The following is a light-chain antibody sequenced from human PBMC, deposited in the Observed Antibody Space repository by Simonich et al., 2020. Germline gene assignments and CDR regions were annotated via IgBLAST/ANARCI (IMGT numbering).Light chain of an antibody. CDR2: LGS. CDR3: MQALQTEWT. CDR1: QSLLHGNGYNY. V-gene: IGKV2-28*01. J-gene: IGKJ1*01. Sequence: DIVMTQSPISLPVTPGEPASISCRASQSLLHGNGYNYLDWYLQKPGQSPQLLIYLGSNRASGVPDRFSGSGSGTDFTLKISRVEAEDVGVYYCMQALQTEWTFGQGTKVEIK.